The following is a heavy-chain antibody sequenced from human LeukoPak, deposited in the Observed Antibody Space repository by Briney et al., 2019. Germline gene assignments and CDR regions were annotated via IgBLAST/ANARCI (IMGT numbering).Heavy chain of an antibody. CDR2: INPSGGST. J-gene: IGHJ4*02. CDR3: ARDSLGDYFDSSGLPDY. CDR1: GYTFTSYY. V-gene: IGHV1-46*01. Sequence: ASVKVSCKASGYTFTSYYMHWVRQAPGQGLEWMGLINPSGGSTSCGQKFRGRVTLTRDTSTSTVYMKLSSLRSEDTAVYYCARDSLGDYFDSSGLPDYWGQGTLVTVSS. D-gene: IGHD3-22*01.